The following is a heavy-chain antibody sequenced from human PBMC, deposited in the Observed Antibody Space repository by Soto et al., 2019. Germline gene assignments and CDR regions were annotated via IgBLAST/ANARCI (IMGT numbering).Heavy chain of an antibody. Sequence: PSETLSLTCTVSGGSISSGGYYWSWIRQHPGKGLEWIGYIYYSGSTYYNPSLKSRVTISVDTSKNQFSLKLSSVTAADTAVYYCARHLGIVGATVGWGQGNLVTVSS. CDR3: ARHLGIVGATVG. V-gene: IGHV4-31*03. D-gene: IGHD1-26*01. CDR2: IYYSGST. CDR1: GGSISSGGYY. J-gene: IGHJ4*02.